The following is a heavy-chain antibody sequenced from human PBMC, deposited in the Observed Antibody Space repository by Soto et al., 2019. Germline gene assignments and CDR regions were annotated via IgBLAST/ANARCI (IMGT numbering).Heavy chain of an antibody. Sequence: GGSLRLSCAASGFTFSSYGMHWVRQAPGKGLEWVAVIWYDGSNKYYADSVKGRFTISRDNSKNTLYLQMNGLRAEDTAVYYCARVSCGSGDCSVLGDYYYYGMDVWGQGTTVTVSS. CDR3: ARVSCGSGDCSVLGDYYYYGMDV. CDR1: GFTFSSYG. J-gene: IGHJ6*02. CDR2: IWYDGSNK. V-gene: IGHV3-33*01. D-gene: IGHD2-21*02.